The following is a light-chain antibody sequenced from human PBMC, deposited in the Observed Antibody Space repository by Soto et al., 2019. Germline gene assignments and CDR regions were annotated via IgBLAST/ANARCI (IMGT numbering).Light chain of an antibody. CDR1: STNVGGYNY. V-gene: IGLV2-11*01. Sequence: QSVLTQPRSVSGSPGQAVAISCTGTSTNVGGYNYVSWYQQHPGAAPKLMIYAVNNRPSGVPDRFSASKSGTSASLTISGLQGEDEADYYCRSYAGGHSVVVFGTGTKLTVL. CDR3: RSYAGGHSVVV. J-gene: IGLJ1*01. CDR2: AVN.